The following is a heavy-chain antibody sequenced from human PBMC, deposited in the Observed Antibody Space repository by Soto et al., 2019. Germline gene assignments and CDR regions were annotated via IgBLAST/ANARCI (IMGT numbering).Heavy chain of an antibody. J-gene: IGHJ5*02. V-gene: IGHV3-73*01. CDR1: GFTFSGSA. Sequence: GESLKISCAASGFTFSGSAMHWVRQASGKGLEWVGRIRSKTNSYATAYAASVKGRFTISRDDSKDTAYLQMNSLRAEDTAVYYCARDYYDFWSGYRDPNWFDPWGQGTLVTVSS. D-gene: IGHD3-3*01. CDR2: IRSKTNSYAT. CDR3: ARDYYDFWSGYRDPNWFDP.